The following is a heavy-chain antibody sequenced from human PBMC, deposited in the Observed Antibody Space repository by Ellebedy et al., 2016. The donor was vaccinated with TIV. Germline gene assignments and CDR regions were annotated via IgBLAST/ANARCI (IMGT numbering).Heavy chain of an antibody. D-gene: IGHD2/OR15-2a*01. V-gene: IGHV4-34*01. CDR3: ARGFYRRPYYFYNGLDV. Sequence: MPGGSLRLSCAVYGGSFSHYYWSWSRQPPGKGLEWIGEINQSETTNYNPSLKSRVTISVDTSKNQVSLNLSSVPAADTAVYYCARGFYRRPYYFYNGLDVWGQGTTVTVSS. J-gene: IGHJ6*02. CDR1: GGSFSHYY. CDR2: INQSETT.